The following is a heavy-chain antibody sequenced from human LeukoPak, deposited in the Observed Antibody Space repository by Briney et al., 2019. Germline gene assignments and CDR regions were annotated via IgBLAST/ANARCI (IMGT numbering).Heavy chain of an antibody. J-gene: IGHJ4*02. CDR1: GFTFSSYG. Sequence: GGSLRLSCAASGFTFSSYGMHWVRQAPGKGLEWVAFIRYDGSNKYYADSVKGRFTISRDNSKNTLYLQMNSLRAEDTAVYYCATRREDYDFRSGYYFDYWGQGTLVTVSS. V-gene: IGHV3-30*02. D-gene: IGHD3-3*01. CDR3: ATRREDYDFRSGYYFDY. CDR2: IRYDGSNK.